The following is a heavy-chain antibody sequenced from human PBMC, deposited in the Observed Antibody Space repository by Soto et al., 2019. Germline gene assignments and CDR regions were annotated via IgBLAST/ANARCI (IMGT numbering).Heavy chain of an antibody. Sequence: QVQLVQSGAEVKKPGASVKVSCKASGYTFTTYYIHWVRRAPGQGLEWMGILNPSGGSTTYARKCQGRVNMTRDTSTSTVYMELSSLRSEDTAVYYCASRGSSVYFDYWGQGTLVTVSS. J-gene: IGHJ4*02. V-gene: IGHV1-46*03. CDR1: GYTFTTYY. CDR3: ASRGSSVYFDY. D-gene: IGHD1-26*01. CDR2: LNPSGGST.